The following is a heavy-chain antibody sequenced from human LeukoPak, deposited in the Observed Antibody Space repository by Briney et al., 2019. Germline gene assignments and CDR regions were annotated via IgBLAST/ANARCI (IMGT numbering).Heavy chain of an antibody. CDR3: ARDYYYDSSGFNY. Sequence: PGGSLTLSCAASGFTFSTYAMSWVRQAPGKGLEWVSYISSSSSTIYYADSVKGRFTISRDNAKNSLYLQMNSLRDEDTAVYYCARDYYYDSSGFNYWGQGTLVTVSS. V-gene: IGHV3-48*02. J-gene: IGHJ4*02. CDR2: ISSSSSTI. CDR1: GFTFSTYA. D-gene: IGHD3-22*01.